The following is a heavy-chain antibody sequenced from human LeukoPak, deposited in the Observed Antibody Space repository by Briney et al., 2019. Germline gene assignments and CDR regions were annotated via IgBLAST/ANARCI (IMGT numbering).Heavy chain of an antibody. J-gene: IGHJ4*02. D-gene: IGHD6-13*01. CDR3: AKGRTAGTGVGYYFDY. V-gene: IGHV3-23*01. CDR2: TSGSGGST. CDR1: GFTFSSYA. Sequence: GGSLRLSCAASGFTFSSYAMSWVRQAPGKGLEWVSATSGSGGSTYYADSVKGRFTISRDNSKNTLYLQMNSLRAEDTAVYYCAKGRTAGTGVGYYFDYWGQGTLVTVSS.